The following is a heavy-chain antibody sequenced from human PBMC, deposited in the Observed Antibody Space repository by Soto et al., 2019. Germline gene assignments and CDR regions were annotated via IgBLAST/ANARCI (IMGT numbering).Heavy chain of an antibody. D-gene: IGHD2-15*01. CDR2: IYYSGST. CDR3: ACTLGGNPYFDY. V-gene: IGHV4-39*01. J-gene: IGHJ4*02. Sequence: QLQLQESGPGLVKPSETLSLTCTVSGGSISSSSYYWGWIRQPPGKGLEWIGSIYYSGSTYYNPSLKSRVTISVDTSKNQFSLKLSSVTAADTAVYYCACTLGGNPYFDYWGQGTLVTDSS. CDR1: GGSISSSSYY.